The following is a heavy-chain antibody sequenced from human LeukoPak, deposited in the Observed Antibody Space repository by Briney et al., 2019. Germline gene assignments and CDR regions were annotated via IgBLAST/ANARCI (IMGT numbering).Heavy chain of an antibody. J-gene: IGHJ4*02. CDR2: IYHSGST. CDR1: GGSISSSNW. CDR3: ARSGYSYGYGDY. V-gene: IGHV4-4*02. Sequence: SETLSLTCAVSGGSISSSNWWSWVRQPPGKGLEWIGEIYHSGSTNYNPSLKSRVTISVDTSKNQFSLKLSSVTAADTAVYYCARSGYSYGYGDYWGRGTLVTVSS. D-gene: IGHD5-18*01.